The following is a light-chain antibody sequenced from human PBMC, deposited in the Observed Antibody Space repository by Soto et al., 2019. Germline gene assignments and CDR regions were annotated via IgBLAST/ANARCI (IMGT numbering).Light chain of an antibody. CDR3: CSYTSLSTVV. V-gene: IGLV2-14*01. CDR2: AVS. Sequence: QSALTQPASVSGSPGQAITISCTGTSSDVGGYNHVSWYLHSPGKAPKLLLFAVSDRPSGVSHRLSGSKSGNTASLTISGLQAEDEAEYYCCSYTSLSTVVFGGGTQLTVL. J-gene: IGLJ2*01. CDR1: SSDVGGYNH.